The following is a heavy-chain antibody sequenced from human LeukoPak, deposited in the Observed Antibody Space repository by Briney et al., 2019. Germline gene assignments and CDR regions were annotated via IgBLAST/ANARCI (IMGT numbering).Heavy chain of an antibody. CDR2: ISAYNGNT. CDR1: GYTLSTYG. D-gene: IGHD6-19*01. V-gene: IGHV1-18*01. CDR3: ARVFVAVVGTSIPGFDP. J-gene: IGHJ5*02. Sequence: ASVKVSRKASGYTLSTYGVSWVRQAPGQGLEWMGWISAYNGNTNYAKKFQGRFTMTKDTSTSTAYMELRRLRSDDTAVYYCARVFVAVVGTSIPGFDPWGQGTLVTVSS.